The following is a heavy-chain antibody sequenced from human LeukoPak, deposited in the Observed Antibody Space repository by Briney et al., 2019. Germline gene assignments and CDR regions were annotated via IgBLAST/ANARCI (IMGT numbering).Heavy chain of an antibody. CDR1: GGSISSSSYY. J-gene: IGHJ4*02. D-gene: IGHD5-12*01. CDR2: IYHSGST. V-gene: IGHV4-39*07. Sequence: SETLSLTCTVSGGSISSSSYYWGWIRQPPGKGLEWIGSIYHSGSTYYNPSLKSRVTISVDTSKNQFSLKLSSVTAADTAVYYCARVYSGYNKDYWGQGTLVTVSS. CDR3: ARVYSGYNKDY.